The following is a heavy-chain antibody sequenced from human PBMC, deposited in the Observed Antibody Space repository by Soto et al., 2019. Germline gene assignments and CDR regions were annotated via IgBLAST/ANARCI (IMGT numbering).Heavy chain of an antibody. Sequence: ASVKVSCKASGYTFTSYDINWVRQATGQGLEWMGWMNPNSGNTGYAQKFQGRVTMTRNTSISTAYMELSSLRSEDTAVYYCARGSVVVPAAITSVTYDYWGQGTLVTVSS. CDR1: GYTFTSYD. V-gene: IGHV1-8*01. D-gene: IGHD2-2*01. J-gene: IGHJ4*02. CDR3: ARGSVVVPAAITSVTYDY. CDR2: MNPNSGNT.